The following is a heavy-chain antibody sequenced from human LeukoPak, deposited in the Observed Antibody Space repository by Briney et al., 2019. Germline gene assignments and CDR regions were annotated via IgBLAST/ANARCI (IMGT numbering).Heavy chain of an antibody. Sequence: GGSLRLSCAASGFTFSSYGMHWVRQAPGKGLEWVAVISYDGSNKYYADSVKGRFTISRDNSKNTLYLQMNSLRVEDTALYYCARVERYSGSYFHDYWGQGTLVTVSS. CDR1: GFTFSSYG. CDR2: ISYDGSNK. V-gene: IGHV3-30*03. D-gene: IGHD1-26*01. CDR3: ARVERYSGSYFHDY. J-gene: IGHJ4*02.